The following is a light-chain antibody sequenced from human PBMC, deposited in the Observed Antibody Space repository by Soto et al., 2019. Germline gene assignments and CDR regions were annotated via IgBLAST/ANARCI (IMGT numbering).Light chain of an antibody. CDR2: DAS. V-gene: IGKV3D-20*01. CDR3: QQYGTSGT. CDR1: ESVSSNQ. J-gene: IGKJ1*01. Sequence: VLLTQSPSTLSLSPGERAALSCGASESVSSNQLAWYQQKPGLAPSLLIHDASSRASGIPERLSGSGSGTGFSLTISSLEPEDSAVYYCQQYGTSGTFGQGTKVDIK.